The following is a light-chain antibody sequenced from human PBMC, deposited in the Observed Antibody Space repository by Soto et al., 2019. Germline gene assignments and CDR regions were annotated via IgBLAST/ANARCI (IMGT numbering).Light chain of an antibody. CDR2: AAS. CDR1: QGIRTE. V-gene: IGKV1-6*01. Sequence: ATQMTQCPSSLSASVGDRVTIACRASQGIRTELGWYQQKAGDAPKLLIYAASTLQSGVPPRFSGSGSGTDFTLTISSLQPEDVATYYCLHDYDYPRTFGQGTKVEMK. CDR3: LHDYDYPRT. J-gene: IGKJ1*01.